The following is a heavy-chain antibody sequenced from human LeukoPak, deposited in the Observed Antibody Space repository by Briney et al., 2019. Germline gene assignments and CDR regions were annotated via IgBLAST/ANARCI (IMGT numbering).Heavy chain of an antibody. Sequence: GGSLRLSCAASGFIVSNRYMTWVRQAPGKGLEWVSLIYSDGRTYYADSVMGRCTISRDNSKNTSYYQLINLRVEDNTAYYYVRGLFLIGNLDAFDLWGQGTVVTVSS. CDR1: GFIVSNRY. CDR3: VRGLFLIGNLDAFDL. V-gene: IGHV3-53*01. CDR2: IYSDGRT. D-gene: IGHD4-23*01. J-gene: IGHJ3*01.